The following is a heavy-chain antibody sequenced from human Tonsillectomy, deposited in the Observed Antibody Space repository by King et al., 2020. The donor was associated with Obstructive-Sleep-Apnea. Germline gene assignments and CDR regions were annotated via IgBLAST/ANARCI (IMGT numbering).Heavy chain of an antibody. Sequence: QVQLQESGPGLVKPSETLSLTCTVSGGSISSYYWSWIRQPPGKGLEWIGYIYYSGSTNYNPSLKSRVTISVETSKNQYSLKLSSVTAADTAVYYCARVKFEDSSGYYYFDYWGQGTLVTVSS. J-gene: IGHJ4*02. V-gene: IGHV4-59*01. CDR1: GGSISSYY. CDR3: ARVKFEDSSGYYYFDY. CDR2: IYYSGST. D-gene: IGHD3-22*01.